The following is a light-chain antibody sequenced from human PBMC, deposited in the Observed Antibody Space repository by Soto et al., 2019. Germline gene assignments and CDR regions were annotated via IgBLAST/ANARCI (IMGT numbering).Light chain of an antibody. CDR2: GAS. J-gene: IGKJ2*01. Sequence: EIVMTQSTATLSVSPGERATLSCRASQSVGDNLAWYQHKAGQAPRLLIYGASTRASGIPGRFSGTGSGTEFTLTISSLQSEDFAVYFCQQYNDWPPMYTFGQGTKLEIK. CDR3: QQYNDWPPMYT. V-gene: IGKV3-15*01. CDR1: QSVGDN.